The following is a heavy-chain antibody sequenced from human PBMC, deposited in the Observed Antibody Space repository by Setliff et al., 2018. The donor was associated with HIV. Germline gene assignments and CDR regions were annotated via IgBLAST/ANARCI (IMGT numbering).Heavy chain of an antibody. J-gene: IGHJ4*02. Sequence: SETLSLTCAVYGGSFSSYYWRWIRQPPGEGLESIGKINHSGSSNYNPSLKSRVTISVDTSMDQFSLKLNSVTAADTAVYYCAAASSWDPLLDYWGQGTLVTVSS. V-gene: IGHV4-34*01. CDR1: GGSFSSYY. CDR3: AAASSWDPLLDY. CDR2: INHSGSS. D-gene: IGHD6-13*01.